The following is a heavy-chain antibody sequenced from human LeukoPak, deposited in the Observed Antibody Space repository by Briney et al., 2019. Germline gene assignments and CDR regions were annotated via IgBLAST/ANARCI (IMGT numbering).Heavy chain of an antibody. V-gene: IGHV3-7*03. CDR1: GFSFSGYW. Sequence: GGSLRLSCEASGFSFSGYWMSWVRQTPGKGLEWVANIKQDGSVKNSVDSMKGRFTISRDNTKNSLYLEMNSLKAEDPAVFYWGGGGGHFDLWGQGTLVTASS. CDR3: GGGGGHFDL. J-gene: IGHJ4*02. CDR2: IKQDGSVK. D-gene: IGHD3-16*01.